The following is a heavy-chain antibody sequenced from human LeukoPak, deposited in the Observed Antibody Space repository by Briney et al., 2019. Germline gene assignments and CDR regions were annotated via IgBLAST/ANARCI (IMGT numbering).Heavy chain of an antibody. CDR3: ARVAPLSYSSGWYESQYYFDY. CDR2: IYYSGST. J-gene: IGHJ4*02. CDR1: GGSISSYY. D-gene: IGHD6-19*01. Sequence: SETLSLTCTVSGGSISSYYWSWIRQPPGKGLEWIGYIYYSGSTNYNPSLKSRVTISVDTSKNQLSLKLSSVTAADTAVYYCARVAPLSYSSGWYESQYYFDYWGQGTLVTVSS. V-gene: IGHV4-59*08.